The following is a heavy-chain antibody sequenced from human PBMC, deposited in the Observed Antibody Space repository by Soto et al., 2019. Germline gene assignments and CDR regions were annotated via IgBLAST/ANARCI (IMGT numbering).Heavy chain of an antibody. D-gene: IGHD1-26*01. CDR1: GGSFRGYY. Sequence: SETLSLTCAVYGGSFRGYYWSWIRQPPGKGLEWIGEINHSGSTNYNPSLKSRVTISVDTSKNQFSLKLSSVTAADTAVYYCARDPAEVGARYYYYYYGMDVWGQGTTVTVSS. CDR3: ARDPAEVGARYYYYYYGMDV. V-gene: IGHV4-34*01. J-gene: IGHJ6*02. CDR2: INHSGST.